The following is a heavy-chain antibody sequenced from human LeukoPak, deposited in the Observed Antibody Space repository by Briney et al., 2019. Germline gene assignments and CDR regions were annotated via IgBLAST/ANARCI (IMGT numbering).Heavy chain of an antibody. CDR3: AKGGGWYYYFDY. CDR2: ISGSGGST. Sequence: PGGSLRLSCAATGFSFSTYAMTWVRQAPGKGLEWVSVISGSGGSTSYADSVKGRFTISRDNSKNTLYLQMNSLRAEDTAVYYCAKGGGWYYYFDYWGQGTLVTVSS. J-gene: IGHJ4*02. V-gene: IGHV3-23*01. CDR1: GFSFSTYA. D-gene: IGHD6-19*01.